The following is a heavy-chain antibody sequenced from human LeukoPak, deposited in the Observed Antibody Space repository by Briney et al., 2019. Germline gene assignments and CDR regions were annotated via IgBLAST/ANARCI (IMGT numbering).Heavy chain of an antibody. V-gene: IGHV3-48*01. CDR3: ARGPHYALGIYFDY. CDR1: GFTFSSYR. CDR2: IISSSSTI. Sequence: GGSLRLSCAASGFTFSSYRMNWVRQAPGKGLEWVSYIISSSSTIYYADSVKGRFTISRDNAKNSLYLQMNSLRAEDTAVYYCARGPHYALGIYFDYWGQGTLVTVSS. D-gene: IGHD7-27*01. J-gene: IGHJ4*02.